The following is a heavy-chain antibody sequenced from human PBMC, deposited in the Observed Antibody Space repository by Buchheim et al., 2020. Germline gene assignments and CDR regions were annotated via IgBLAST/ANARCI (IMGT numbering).Heavy chain of an antibody. V-gene: IGHV3-30*03. Sequence: QVQLVESGGGVVQPGRSLRPSCAASGFSFSSYGMHWVRQAPGKGLEWLAAISNDGSRQAYADSVRGRFTISRDNSKSTLDLQMNSLSVDDAAVYYCAGDIYSFGTVGTIDYWGQGT. CDR1: GFSFSSYG. CDR2: ISNDGSRQ. J-gene: IGHJ4*02. D-gene: IGHD1-26*01. CDR3: AGDIYSFGTVGTIDY.